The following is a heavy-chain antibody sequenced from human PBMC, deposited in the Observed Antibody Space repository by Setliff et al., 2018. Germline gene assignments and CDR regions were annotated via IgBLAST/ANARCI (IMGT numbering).Heavy chain of an antibody. J-gene: IGHJ4*02. CDR1: GGTFSDYY. Sequence: SETLSLTCAAYGGTFSDYYWTWIRQPPGKGLEWVGEINHRGSTNYNPSLKSRVTISVDTSKDQFSLKLISMTAADTAVYYCARGRNVAVRLLDSWGQGTRVTVSS. CDR3: ARGRNVAVRLLDS. D-gene: IGHD2-21*01. CDR2: INHRGST. V-gene: IGHV4-34*01.